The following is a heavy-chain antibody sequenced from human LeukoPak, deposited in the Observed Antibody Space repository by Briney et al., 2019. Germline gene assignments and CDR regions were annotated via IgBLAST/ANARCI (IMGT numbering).Heavy chain of an antibody. Sequence: GGSLRLSCAASGFTVSSYGMHWVRQAPGKGLEWVAFIRYDGSNKYYADSVKGRFTISRDNAKSSLYLQMNSLRAEDTALYYCVKDRGVISFHYYGMDVWGQGTTVTVSS. V-gene: IGHV3-30*02. D-gene: IGHD3-16*02. CDR1: GFTVSSYG. CDR2: IRYDGSNK. CDR3: VKDRGVISFHYYGMDV. J-gene: IGHJ6*02.